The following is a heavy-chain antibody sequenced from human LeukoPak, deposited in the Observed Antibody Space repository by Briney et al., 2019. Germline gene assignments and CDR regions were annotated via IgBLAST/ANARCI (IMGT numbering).Heavy chain of an antibody. CDR2: INPNSGGT. CDR3: ARVEQWLVPYYYYGMDV. CDR1: GYTFTGYY. V-gene: IGHV1-2*02. Sequence: ASVKVSCKASGYTFTGYYMHWVRQASGQGLEWMGWINPNSGGTNYAQKFQGRVTMTRDTSISTAYMELSRLRSDDTAVYYCARVEQWLVPYYYYGMDVWGQGTTVTVSS. J-gene: IGHJ6*02. D-gene: IGHD6-19*01.